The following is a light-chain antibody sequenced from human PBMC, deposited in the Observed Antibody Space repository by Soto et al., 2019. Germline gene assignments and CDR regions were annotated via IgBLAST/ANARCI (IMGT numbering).Light chain of an antibody. V-gene: IGKV1-5*01. CDR3: QQYHSYRT. Sequence: DIQVTQSASTLSASVGDRVTITCRASQSISKWLAWYQQKPGKAPKLLMYDVSSLESGVPSRFSGSGSGTEFTLTISSLQSDDFATYYCQQYHSYRTFGQGTKVDIK. CDR1: QSISKW. CDR2: DVS. J-gene: IGKJ1*01.